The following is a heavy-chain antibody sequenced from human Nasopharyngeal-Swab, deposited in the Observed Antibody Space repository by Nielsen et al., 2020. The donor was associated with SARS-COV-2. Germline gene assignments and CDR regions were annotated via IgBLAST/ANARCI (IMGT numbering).Heavy chain of an antibody. CDR1: GFVFSGSA. CDR3: TTDYYFDY. Sequence: GGSLRLSCAASGFVFSGSAIHWVRQASGKGLEWVGRIGDKAHNYATTYAASVKGRFTISRDDSKNTAFLQMDSLNTEDTALYYCTTDYYFDYWGQGTLVT. CDR2: IGDKAHNYAT. J-gene: IGHJ4*02. V-gene: IGHV3-73*01. D-gene: IGHD4/OR15-4a*01.